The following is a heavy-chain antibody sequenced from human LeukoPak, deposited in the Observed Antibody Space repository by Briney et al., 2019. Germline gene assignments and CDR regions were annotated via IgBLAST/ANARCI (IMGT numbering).Heavy chain of an antibody. CDR3: ADSSGYVDDAFDI. D-gene: IGHD3-22*01. CDR1: GGSISSGDYY. V-gene: IGHV4-30-4*08. J-gene: IGHJ3*02. CDR2: INHSGST. Sequence: SQTLSLTCTVSGGSISSGDYYWSWIRQPPGKGLEWIGEINHSGSTNYNPSLKSRVTISVDTPKNQFSLKLSSVTAADTAVYYCADSSGYVDDAFDIWGQGTMVTVSS.